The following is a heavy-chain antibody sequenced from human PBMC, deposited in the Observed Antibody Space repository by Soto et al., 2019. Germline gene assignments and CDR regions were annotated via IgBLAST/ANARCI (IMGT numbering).Heavy chain of an antibody. CDR1: GGTFSSYT. CDR2: IIPILGIA. Sequence: ASVKVSCKASGGTFSSYTISWVRQAPGQGLEWMGRIIPILGIANYAQKFQGRVTITADKSTSTAYMELSSLRSEDTAVYYCARNLEDIVVVPAAEGVAIPDVYYYGMDVWGQGTTVTVSS. J-gene: IGHJ6*02. CDR3: ARNLEDIVVVPAAEGVAIPDVYYYGMDV. V-gene: IGHV1-69*02. D-gene: IGHD2-2*01.